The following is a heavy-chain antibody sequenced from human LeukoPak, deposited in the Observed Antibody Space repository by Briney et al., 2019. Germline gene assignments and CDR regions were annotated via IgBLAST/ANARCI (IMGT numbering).Heavy chain of an antibody. V-gene: IGHV4-39*07. D-gene: IGHD1-7*01. Sequence: SETLSLTCNVSGVSISTHYWSWIRQSPGKGLEWIGSIYYSGSTFYNPSLKSRVTISVDTSKNQFSLKLRSVTAADTAMFYCARLYGNFQNYYDYWGQGTLVAVSS. CDR3: ARLYGNFQNYYDY. CDR1: GVSISTHY. J-gene: IGHJ4*02. CDR2: IYYSGST.